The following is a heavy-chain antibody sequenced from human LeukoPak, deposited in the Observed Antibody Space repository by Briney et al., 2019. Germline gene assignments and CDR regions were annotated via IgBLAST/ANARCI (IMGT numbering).Heavy chain of an antibody. CDR1: GYTFTTFG. CDR3: ARVGADCSDGSCY. J-gene: IGHJ4*02. D-gene: IGHD2-15*01. CDR2: ISTYNGNT. Sequence: GASVKVSCKASGYTFTTFGITWVRQAPGQGLEWMGWISTYNGNTNYAQNLQGRVTMTTDTSTSTAYMELRSLTSDDTAVHYCARVGADCSDGSCYWGQGTLVTVSS. V-gene: IGHV1-18*01.